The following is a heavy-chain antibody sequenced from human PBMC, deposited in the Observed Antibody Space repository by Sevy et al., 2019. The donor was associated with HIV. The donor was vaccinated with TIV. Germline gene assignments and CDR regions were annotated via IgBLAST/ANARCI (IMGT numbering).Heavy chain of an antibody. D-gene: IGHD1-26*01. Sequence: GGSVRLSCAASGFTFSKYGMHWVRQAPGKGLEWVAVISYDGGNKYYADSVKGRFTISKDNFKNTLYLQMNSLRAEDTAIYYCAKPGKFSGSYLDAFDIWGQGTMVTVSS. CDR3: AKPGKFSGSYLDAFDI. V-gene: IGHV3-30*18. J-gene: IGHJ3*02. CDR2: ISYDGGNK. CDR1: GFTFSKYG.